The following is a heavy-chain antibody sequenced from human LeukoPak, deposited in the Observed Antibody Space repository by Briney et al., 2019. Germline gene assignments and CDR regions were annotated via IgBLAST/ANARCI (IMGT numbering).Heavy chain of an antibody. CDR2: INPNSGGT. Sequence: ASVKVSCKASGYTFTGYYMHWVRQALGQGLEWKGWINPNSGGTNYAQKFQGRVTMTRDTSISTAYMELSRLRSDDTAVYYCARGPPFSSNWFDPWGQGTLVTVSS. CDR3: ARGPPFSSNWFDP. J-gene: IGHJ5*02. D-gene: IGHD3-3*01. V-gene: IGHV1-2*02. CDR1: GYTFTGYY.